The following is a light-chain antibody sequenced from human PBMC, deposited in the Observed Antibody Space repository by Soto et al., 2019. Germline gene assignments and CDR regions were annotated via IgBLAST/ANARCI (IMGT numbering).Light chain of an antibody. Sequence: IVLTQSPGTLSLSPGERATLSCRASQSVSSSYLAWYQQKPAQAPRLLIYGASSRATGIPDRFSGSGSGTDFPLPISRLEPEDFAVYYCQYYNNWLATFGGGTNADIK. CDR2: GAS. CDR1: QSVSSSY. V-gene: IGKV3-20*01. J-gene: IGKJ4*01. CDR3: QYYNNWLAT.